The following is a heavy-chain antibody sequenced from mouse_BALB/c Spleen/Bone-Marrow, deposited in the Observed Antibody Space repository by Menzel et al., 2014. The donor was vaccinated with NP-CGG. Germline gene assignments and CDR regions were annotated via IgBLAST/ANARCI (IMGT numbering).Heavy chain of an antibody. CDR3: TRDQFITTATRAMDY. V-gene: IGHV5-9-4*01. J-gene: IGHJ4*01. CDR1: GFTFSSYV. D-gene: IGHD1-2*01. CDR2: ISSGGSYT. Sequence: DVKLQESGGGLVKPGGSLKLPCAASGFTFSSYVMSWVRQSPEKRLEWVAEISSGGSYTYYPDTVTGRFTISRDNAKNTLYLEMSSLRSEDTAIYYCTRDQFITTATRAMDYWGQGTSVTVSS.